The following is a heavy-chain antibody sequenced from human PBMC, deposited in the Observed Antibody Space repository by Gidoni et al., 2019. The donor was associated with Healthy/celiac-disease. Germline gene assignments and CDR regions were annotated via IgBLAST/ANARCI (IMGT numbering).Heavy chain of an antibody. CDR3: ARGRKRVWSSKNYYYYYYMDV. CDR2: INHSGST. CDR1: GGSFSGSY. V-gene: IGHV4-34*01. D-gene: IGHD6-13*01. Sequence: QVQLQQWGAGLLKPSETLSLTCAVYGGSFSGSYWSWIRQPPGKGLEWIGEINHSGSTNYNPALKSRVTIAGDTSKNQFSLKLSSVTAADTAVYYCARGRKRVWSSKNYYYYYYMDVWGKGTTVTVSS. J-gene: IGHJ6*03.